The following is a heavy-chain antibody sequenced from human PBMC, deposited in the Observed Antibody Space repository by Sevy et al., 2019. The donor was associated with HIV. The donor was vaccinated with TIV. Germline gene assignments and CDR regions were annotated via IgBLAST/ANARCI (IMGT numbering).Heavy chain of an antibody. J-gene: IGHJ4*02. CDR1: GFTFSSYW. D-gene: IGHD6-6*01. CDR2: ISSDGSST. Sequence: GGSLRLSCAASGFTFSSYWMHWVRHAPGKGLVWVSRISSDGSSTSYADSVRGRFTISRDNAKNTLYLQMNSLRAEDTAVDYCARDVRAARDFDYWGQGTLVTVSS. V-gene: IGHV3-74*01. CDR3: ARDVRAARDFDY.